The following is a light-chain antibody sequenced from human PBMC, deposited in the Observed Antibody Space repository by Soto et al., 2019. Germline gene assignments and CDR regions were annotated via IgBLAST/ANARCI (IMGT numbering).Light chain of an antibody. CDR3: QQSYNTPRT. CDR2: RAS. J-gene: IGKJ1*01. V-gene: IGKV1-39*01. CDR1: QYISTY. Sequence: DIQMTQSPSSLSASVGDRVTITCRASQYISTYLNWYQQRPGKAPNLLIDRASSLQSGVPSRFSGSGSGKDFTLTISGLQPDDSVTYYCQQSYNTPRTFGQGTKVDIK.